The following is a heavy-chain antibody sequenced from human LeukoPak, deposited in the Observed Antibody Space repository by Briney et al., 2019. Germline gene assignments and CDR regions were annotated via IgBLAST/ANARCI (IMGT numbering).Heavy chain of an antibody. D-gene: IGHD5-12*01. CDR3: ARAGGGGYDPFDY. CDR2: ISSDGSNK. Sequence: GRSLRLSCAASGFTFSTCATHWVRQAPGKGLQWVAVISSDGSNKYYADSAKGRFTISRDNSKNTLYVQMNSLTAEDTAFYYCARAGGGGYDPFDYWGQGTLVTVSS. V-gene: IGHV3-30*04. CDR1: GFTFSTCA. J-gene: IGHJ4*02.